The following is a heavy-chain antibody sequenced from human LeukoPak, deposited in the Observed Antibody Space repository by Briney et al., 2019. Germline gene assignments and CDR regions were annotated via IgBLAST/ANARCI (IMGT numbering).Heavy chain of an antibody. CDR3: ARGRPERDAFDI. D-gene: IGHD1-1*01. J-gene: IGHJ3*02. Sequence: ASVKVSCKASGYTFTSYDINWVRQATGQGLEWMGWMNPNSGNTGYAQKFQGRVTMTRNTSISTAYMELSSLRSGDTAVYYCARGRPERDAFDIWGQGTLVTVSS. V-gene: IGHV1-8*01. CDR1: GYTFTSYD. CDR2: MNPNSGNT.